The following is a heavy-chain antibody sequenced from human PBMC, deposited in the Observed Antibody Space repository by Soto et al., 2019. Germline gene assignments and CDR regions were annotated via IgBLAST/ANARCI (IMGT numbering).Heavy chain of an antibody. V-gene: IGHV4-34*01. D-gene: IGHD6-6*01. CDR3: ARVKSSEDYYYYMDV. J-gene: IGHJ6*03. CDR2: INHSGST. CDR1: GGSFSGYY. Sequence: SETLSLTCAVYGGSFSGYYWSWIRQPPGKGLEWIGEINHSGSTNYNPSLKSRVTISVDTSKNQFSLKLSSVTAADTAVYYCARVKSSEDYYYYMDVWGKGTTVTVSS.